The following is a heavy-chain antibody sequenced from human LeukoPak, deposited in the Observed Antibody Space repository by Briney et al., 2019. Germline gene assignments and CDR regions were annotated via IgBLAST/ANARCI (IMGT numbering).Heavy chain of an antibody. V-gene: IGHV3-30*03. CDR3: ARDGPGSTDSSSSRYFDY. Sequence: GGSLRLSCAASGFTFSSYGMHWVRQAPGKGLEWVAVISYDGSNKYYADSVKGRFTISRDNSKNTLYLQMNSLRAEDTAVYYCARDGPGSTDSSSSRYFDYWGQGTLVTVSS. CDR2: ISYDGSNK. D-gene: IGHD6-6*01. J-gene: IGHJ4*02. CDR1: GFTFSSYG.